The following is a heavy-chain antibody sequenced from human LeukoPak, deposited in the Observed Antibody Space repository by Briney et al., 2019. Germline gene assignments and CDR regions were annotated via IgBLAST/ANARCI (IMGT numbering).Heavy chain of an antibody. J-gene: IGHJ4*02. CDR3: ARDNDIVLMVYAIGVFDY. V-gene: IGHV4-38-2*02. CDR1: GGSISSYY. CDR2: IYHSGST. D-gene: IGHD2-8*01. Sequence: SETLSLTCTVSGGSISSYYWSWIRQPPGKGLEWIGSIYHSGSTYYNPSLKSRVTISVDTSKNQFSLKLSSVTAADTAVYYCARDNDIVLMVYAIGVFDYWGQGTLVTVSS.